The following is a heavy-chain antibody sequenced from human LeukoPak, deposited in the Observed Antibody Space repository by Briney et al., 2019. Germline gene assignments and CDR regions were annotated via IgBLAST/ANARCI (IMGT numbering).Heavy chain of an antibody. D-gene: IGHD6-13*01. Sequence: PGGSLRLSCAASGFTFSSYAMSWVRQAPGKGLEWVSAISGSGGSTYYADSVKGRFTVSRDNPKNMLYLQLNSLRAEDTAVYYCAKMLYSILKHGEPHDHWGQGTLVTVSS. CDR1: GFTFSSYA. CDR3: AKMLYSILKHGEPHDH. V-gene: IGHV3-23*01. CDR2: ISGSGGST. J-gene: IGHJ4*02.